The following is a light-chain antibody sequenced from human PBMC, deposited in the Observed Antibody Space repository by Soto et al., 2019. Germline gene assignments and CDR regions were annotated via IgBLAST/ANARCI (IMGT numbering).Light chain of an antibody. J-gene: IGLJ1*01. Sequence: QSALTHPPSASGSPGQSVTISCTGTSSDVGAYNYVSWYQQLPGKAPKLIIYGVSKRPSGVPDRFSGSKSGNTASLTVSGLQAEDEADYYCTSYAGTYSFFYVFGTGSKLTVL. CDR1: SSDVGAYNY. CDR3: TSYAGTYSFFYV. CDR2: GVS. V-gene: IGLV2-8*01.